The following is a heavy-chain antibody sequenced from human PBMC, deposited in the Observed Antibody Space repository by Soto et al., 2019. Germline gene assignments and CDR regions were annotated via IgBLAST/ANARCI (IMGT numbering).Heavy chain of an antibody. V-gene: IGHV3-23*01. Sequence: PGGSLRLSCAASGFTFGTYAMSWVRRAPGKGLEWVSVISGSGGDTYYADSVKGRFTISRDNSKNTLYLQMNSLRAEDTAVYYCAAAWDCSGGSCYHDAFDIWGQGTMVTVSS. CDR1: GFTFGTYA. D-gene: IGHD2-15*01. CDR3: AAAWDCSGGSCYHDAFDI. J-gene: IGHJ3*02. CDR2: ISGSGGDT.